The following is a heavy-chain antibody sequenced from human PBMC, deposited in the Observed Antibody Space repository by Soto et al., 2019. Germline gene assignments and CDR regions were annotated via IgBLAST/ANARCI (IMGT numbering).Heavy chain of an antibody. Sequence: QVQLQESGPGLVKPSQTLSVTCTVSGDSITSSPYYWSWVRQLPGRGLEWIGYIYFRGNSYYNPSLKSRVTISLDRSKIQFSLELNSVTAADTAVYYCARSGGSNSWYGVFDFWGQGTLVNVSS. CDR2: IYFRGNS. V-gene: IGHV4-30-4*01. CDR1: GDSITSSPYY. D-gene: IGHD2-15*01. J-gene: IGHJ4*02. CDR3: ARSGGSNSWYGVFDF.